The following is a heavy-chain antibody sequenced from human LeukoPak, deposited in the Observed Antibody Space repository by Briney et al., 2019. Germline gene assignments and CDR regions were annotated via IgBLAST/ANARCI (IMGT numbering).Heavy chain of an antibody. V-gene: IGHV1-2*02. CDR2: INPNSGGT. D-gene: IGHD2-2*01. J-gene: IGHJ4*02. CDR1: GYTFTVYY. CDR3: AREGICSSTSCYPSSYDY. Sequence: ASVKVSCKASGYTFTVYYMHWVRQAPGQGLEWMGWINPNSGGTNYAQKFQGRVTMTRDTSISTAYMELSRLRSDDTAVYYCAREGICSSTSCYPSSYDYWGQGTLVTVSS.